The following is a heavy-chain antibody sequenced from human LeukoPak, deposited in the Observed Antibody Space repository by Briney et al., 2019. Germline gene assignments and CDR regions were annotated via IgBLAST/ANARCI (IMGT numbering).Heavy chain of an antibody. V-gene: IGHV3-30*02. Sequence: GGSLRLSCAASGFTFSSYGMHWVRQAPGKGLEWVAFIRYDGSNKYYADSVKGRFTISRDNSKNTLYLQMNSLRAEDTAVYYCAKDSYCSSTSCYTGVLDYWGQGTLVTVSS. CDR1: GFTFSSYG. D-gene: IGHD2-2*02. CDR2: IRYDGSNK. J-gene: IGHJ4*02. CDR3: AKDSYCSSTSCYTGVLDY.